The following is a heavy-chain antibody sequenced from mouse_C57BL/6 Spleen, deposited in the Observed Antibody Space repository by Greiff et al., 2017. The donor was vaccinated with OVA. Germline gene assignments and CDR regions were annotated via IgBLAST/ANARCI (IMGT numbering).Heavy chain of an antibody. CDR3: TRWAYYYGSPY. Sequence: VQLQESGAELVRPGASVTLSCKASGYTFTDYEMHWVKQTPVHGLEWIGAIDPETGGTAYNQKFKGKAILTADKSSSTAYMELRSLTSEDSAVYYCTRWAYYYGSPYWGQGTSVTVSS. J-gene: IGHJ4*01. CDR2: IDPETGGT. CDR1: GYTFTDYE. D-gene: IGHD1-1*01. V-gene: IGHV1-15*01.